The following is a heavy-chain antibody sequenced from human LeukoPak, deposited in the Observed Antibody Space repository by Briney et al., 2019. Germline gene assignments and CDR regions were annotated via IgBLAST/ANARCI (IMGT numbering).Heavy chain of an antibody. CDR2: ISWDGGSS. V-gene: IGHV3-43D*03. J-gene: IGHJ1*01. D-gene: IGHD6-19*01. CDR1: GFTFDDYA. CDR3: AKDIAAVAGTTSNFQH. Sequence: GGSLRLFCAASGFTFDDYAMHWVRQAPGKGLEWVSLISWDGGSSYYADSVKGRFTISRGNSKNSLYLQMNSLRAEDTALYYCAKDIAAVAGTTSNFQHWGQGTLVTVSS.